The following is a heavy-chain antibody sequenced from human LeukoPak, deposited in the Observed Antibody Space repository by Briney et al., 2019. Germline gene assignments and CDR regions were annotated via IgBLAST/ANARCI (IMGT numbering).Heavy chain of an antibody. D-gene: IGHD2-15*01. V-gene: IGHV1-2*02. J-gene: IGHJ4*02. CDR2: INPNSGGT. Sequence: GASVKVSCKASGYTFTSYVISWVRQAPGQGLEWMGWINPNSGGTTYAQKFQGRVTMPRDTSISTAYLELSRLRSDDTAVYYCARANSVVAAPALDYWGQGTLVTVSS. CDR1: GYTFTSYV. CDR3: ARANSVVAAPALDY.